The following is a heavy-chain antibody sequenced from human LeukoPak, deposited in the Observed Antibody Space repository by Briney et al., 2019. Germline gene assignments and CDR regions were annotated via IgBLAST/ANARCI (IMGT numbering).Heavy chain of an antibody. D-gene: IGHD2-2*02. V-gene: IGHV1-8*01. CDR2: MNPNSGNT. J-gene: IGHJ6*02. CDR3: ARVGGKCSSTSCYTSVFRYYYYGMDV. Sequence: ASVKVSCKASGYTFTSYDINWVRQATGQGLEWMGWMNPNSGNTGYAQKSQGRVTMTRNTSISTAYMELSSLRSEDTAVYYCARVGGKCSSTSCYTSVFRYYYYGMDVWGQGTTVTVSS. CDR1: GYTFTSYD.